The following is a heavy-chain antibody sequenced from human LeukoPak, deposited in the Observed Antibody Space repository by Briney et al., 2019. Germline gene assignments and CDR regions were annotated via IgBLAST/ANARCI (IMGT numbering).Heavy chain of an antibody. V-gene: IGHV4-59*01. CDR1: GGSISNYY. J-gene: IGHJ6*03. CDR2: IYYSGST. Sequence: SETLSLTCTVSGGSISNYYWSWIRQPPGKGLEWIGDIYYSGSTKYNPSLKSRVTISVDTSKNQCSLRLSSVTAADTAVYYCARDWGVSARPGYMDVWGKGTTVTVSS. D-gene: IGHD6-6*01. CDR3: ARDWGVSARPGYMDV.